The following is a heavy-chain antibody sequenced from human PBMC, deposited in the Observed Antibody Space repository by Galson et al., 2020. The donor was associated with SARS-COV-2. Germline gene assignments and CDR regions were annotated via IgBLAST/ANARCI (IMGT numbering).Heavy chain of an antibody. J-gene: IGHJ4*02. Sequence: GESLKISCAASGFTFSSYAMHWVRQAPGKGLEWVAVISYDGSNKYYADPVKGRFTISRDNSKNTLYLQMNSLRAEDTAVYYCASGLLWFGELLLWGQGTLVTVSS. CDR1: GFTFSSYA. V-gene: IGHV3-30*04. CDR2: ISYDGSNK. D-gene: IGHD3-10*01. CDR3: ASGLLWFGELLL.